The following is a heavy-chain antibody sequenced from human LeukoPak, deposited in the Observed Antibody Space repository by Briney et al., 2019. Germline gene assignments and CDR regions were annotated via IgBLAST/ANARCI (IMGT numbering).Heavy chain of an antibody. CDR1: GFTFSDYW. CDR2: IKQDGGEK. V-gene: IGHV3-7*01. Sequence: AGGSLRLSCAASGFTFSDYWMSWVRQAPGKGLEWVANIKQDGGEKYHVDSVKGRFTISRDNAKNPLYLQMNSLRDEDTAVYYCARGVYELDYWGQGTLVTVSS. CDR3: ARGVYELDY. J-gene: IGHJ4*02. D-gene: IGHD3-3*01.